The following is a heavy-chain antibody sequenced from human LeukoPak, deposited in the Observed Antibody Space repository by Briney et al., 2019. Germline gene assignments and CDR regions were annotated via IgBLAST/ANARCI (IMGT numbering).Heavy chain of an antibody. V-gene: IGHV1-18*01. J-gene: IGHJ4*02. CDR2: ISAYNGNT. Sequence: ASVKVSWKASGGTFSSYAISWVRQAPGQGLEWMGWISAYNGNTNYAQKLQGRVTMTTDTSTSTAYMELRSLRSDDTAVYYCAGGDYYDSSGYYYGPFDYWGQGTLVTVSS. D-gene: IGHD3-22*01. CDR1: GGTFSSYA. CDR3: AGGDYYDSSGYYYGPFDY.